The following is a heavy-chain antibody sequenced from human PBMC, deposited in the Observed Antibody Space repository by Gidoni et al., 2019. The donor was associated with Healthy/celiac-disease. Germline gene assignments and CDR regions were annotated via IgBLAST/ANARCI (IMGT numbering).Heavy chain of an antibody. V-gene: IGHV4-39*01. CDR1: GGSISSSSYY. J-gene: IGHJ5*02. CDR3: ARPWSNDYDSSGYYFLGWFDP. D-gene: IGHD3-22*01. CDR2: IYYSGST. Sequence: QLQLQESGPGLVKPSETLSLTCTVSGGSISSSSYYWGWIRQPPGKGLEWIGSIYYSGSTYYNPSLKSRVTISVDTSKNQFSLKLSSVTAADTAVYYCARPWSNDYDSSGYYFLGWFDPWGQGTLVTVSS.